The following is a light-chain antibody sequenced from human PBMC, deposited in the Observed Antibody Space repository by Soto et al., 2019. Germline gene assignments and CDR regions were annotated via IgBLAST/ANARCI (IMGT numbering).Light chain of an antibody. CDR2: LDRSGSY. Sequence: QPVLTQSSSASASLGSSVKLTCILSSGHNTYIIAWHQQQPGKAPRFLMTLDRSGSYNRGSGVPDRFSGSSSGADRYLTFSNLQFEDEGDYYCETWYSNTHKVFGGGTKLTVL. V-gene: IGLV4-60*02. CDR1: SGHNTYI. J-gene: IGLJ3*02. CDR3: ETWYSNTHKV.